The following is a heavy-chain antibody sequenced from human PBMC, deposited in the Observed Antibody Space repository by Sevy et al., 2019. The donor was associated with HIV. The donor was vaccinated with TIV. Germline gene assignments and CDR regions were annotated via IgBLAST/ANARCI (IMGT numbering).Heavy chain of an antibody. J-gene: IGHJ6*02. CDR3: ARLGIYSSSTPPLYYYYGMDV. Sequence: ASVKVSCKASGYTFTSYGISWVRQAPGQGLEWMGWISAYNGNTNYAQKHQGRVTMTTDTSTSTAYMELRSLRSDDTAVYYCARLGIYSSSTPPLYYYYGMDVWGQGTTVTVS. CDR2: ISAYNGNT. D-gene: IGHD6-6*01. V-gene: IGHV1-18*01. CDR1: GYTFTSYG.